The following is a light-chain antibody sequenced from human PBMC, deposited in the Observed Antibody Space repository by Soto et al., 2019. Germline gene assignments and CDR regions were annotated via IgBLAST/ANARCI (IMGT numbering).Light chain of an antibody. CDR3: ASYAGGNQV. J-gene: IGLJ1*01. Sequence: QSALTQPPSASGSPGQSVTISCTGTSSDVGAYNFVSWYQHHPCKAPKLIIYEVTKRPSGVPDRFSGSKSGNTASLTVFGLLPEDEADYYCASYAGGNQVFGTGTKLTVL. CDR2: EVT. CDR1: SSDVGAYNF. V-gene: IGLV2-8*01.